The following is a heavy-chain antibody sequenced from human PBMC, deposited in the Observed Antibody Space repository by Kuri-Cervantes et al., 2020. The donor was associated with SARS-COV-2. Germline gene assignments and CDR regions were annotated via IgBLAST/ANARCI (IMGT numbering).Heavy chain of an antibody. CDR3: AKGASSSWYVYYYYYMDV. CDR1: GFTFSDYY. CDR2: ISWNSGSI. D-gene: IGHD6-13*01. J-gene: IGHJ6*03. V-gene: IGHV3-9*01. Sequence: GGSLRLSCAASGFTFSDYYMSWIRQAPGKGLEWVSGISWNSGSIGYADSVKGRFTISRDNAKNSLYLQMNSLRAEDTALYYCAKGASSSWYVYYYYYMDVWGKGTTVTVSS.